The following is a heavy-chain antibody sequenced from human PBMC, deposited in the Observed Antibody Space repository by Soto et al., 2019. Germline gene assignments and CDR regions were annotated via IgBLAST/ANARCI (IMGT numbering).Heavy chain of an antibody. Sequence: SGGSVRLSCAASGFTFSSYAMSWVRQAPGKGLEWVSAISAGAVATNYADSVKGRFTISRDNSKNTLYLQMNSLRAEDTAVYYCAKGRESSGSYRPFDYWGQGALVTVSS. CDR3: AKGRESSGSYRPFDY. J-gene: IGHJ4*02. D-gene: IGHD3-22*01. CDR2: ISAGAVAT. V-gene: IGHV3-23*01. CDR1: GFTFSSYA.